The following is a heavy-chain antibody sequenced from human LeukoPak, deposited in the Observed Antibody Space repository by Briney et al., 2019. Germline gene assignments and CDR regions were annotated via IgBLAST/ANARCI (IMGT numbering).Heavy chain of an antibody. V-gene: IGHV1-2*04. CDR2: INPNSGGT. CDR1: GYTFTCYY. D-gene: IGHD4-23*01. J-gene: IGHJ4*02. CDR3: ARGNTVVTPFDY. Sequence: ASVKVSCKASGYTFTCYYMHWVRQAPGQGVEGMGWINPNSGGTNYAQKFQGWVTMTRDTSISTAYMELSRLRSDDTAVYYCARGNTVVTPFDYWGQGTLVTVSS.